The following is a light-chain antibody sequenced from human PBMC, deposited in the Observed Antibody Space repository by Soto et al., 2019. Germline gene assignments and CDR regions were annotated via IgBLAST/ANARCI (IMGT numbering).Light chain of an antibody. CDR2: DVS. J-gene: IGKJ5*01. Sequence: EIVLTQSPRTLSLSPGRRSTLACRASQSVSSSYLSLYQQKHGQAPRLXIYDVSNRATGIPARFSGSGYGTDFNLTISSLETEDFAVYYCQQRNYWQVTFGQGTRLEIK. CDR1: QSVSSSY. V-gene: IGKV3D-20*02. CDR3: QQRNYWQVT.